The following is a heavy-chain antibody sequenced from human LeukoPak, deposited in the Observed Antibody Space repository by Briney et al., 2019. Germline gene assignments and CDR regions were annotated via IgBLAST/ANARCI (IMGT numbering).Heavy chain of an antibody. Sequence: ASVTVSCKASAYTLTRYGIRWVRQAPGQGLEWMGWISAYNGNTNAAQKLQGSVTMTTDTSTSTAYMELRSLRSDDTAVYYCARAGYTVTIDYWGQGTLVTVSS. J-gene: IGHJ4*02. CDR2: ISAYNGNT. D-gene: IGHD4-11*01. V-gene: IGHV1-18*01. CDR3: ARAGYTVTIDY. CDR1: AYTLTRYG.